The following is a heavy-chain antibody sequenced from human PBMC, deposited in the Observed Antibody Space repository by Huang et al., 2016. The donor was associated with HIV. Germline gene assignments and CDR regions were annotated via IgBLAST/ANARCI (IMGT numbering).Heavy chain of an antibody. V-gene: IGHV1-69*13. CDR2: IIPMLGTP. CDR3: ARGQLGSYGDYDVLY. CDR1: GGTFSKYA. J-gene: IGHJ4*02. D-gene: IGHD4-17*01. Sequence: QVQLVQSGAEVKTPGSSVKVSCKASGGTFSKYAISWVRQAPGQGLEWMGGIIPMLGTPNDARKFQGRVTITADDSTSTTYVEVSSLRSEDTALYYCARGQLGSYGDYDVLYWGQGTLVTVSS.